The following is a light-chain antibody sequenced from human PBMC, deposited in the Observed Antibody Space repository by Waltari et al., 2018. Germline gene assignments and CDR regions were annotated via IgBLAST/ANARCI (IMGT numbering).Light chain of an antibody. J-gene: IGKJ2*01. Sequence: DIQMTQSPSTLSASVGDSVTITCRASQSIVTWLDWYQQKPGKAPKLLIYMASRLEGGVPSRFSASGSGTEFTLTITSLQPDDFATYYCQHYMSSSYPFGHGTKLAI. V-gene: IGKV1-5*03. CDR1: QSIVTW. CDR2: MAS. CDR3: QHYMSSSYP.